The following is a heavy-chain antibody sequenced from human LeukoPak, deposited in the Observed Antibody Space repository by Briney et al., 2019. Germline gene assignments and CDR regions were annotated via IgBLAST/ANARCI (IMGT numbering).Heavy chain of an antibody. Sequence: PGGSLRLSCAASGFTFSDYYMSWIRQAPGRGLEWVSYISSTSTTIYYKDSVKGRFTISRDNAKNSLYLHMTSLRVEDTAVYYCVRNDGDDAFDIWGQGTMVTVSS. CDR2: ISSTSTTI. CDR3: VRNDGDDAFDI. CDR1: GFTFSDYY. J-gene: IGHJ3*02. V-gene: IGHV3-11*04. D-gene: IGHD4-17*01.